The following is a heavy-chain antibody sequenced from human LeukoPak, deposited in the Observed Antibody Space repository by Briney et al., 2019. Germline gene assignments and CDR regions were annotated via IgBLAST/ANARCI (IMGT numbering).Heavy chain of an antibody. V-gene: IGHV3-30*02. Sequence: GGPLTLPCAVSGFTFSSYGMHWVRQAPGKGLEWVAFIRFDGSNKYYADPVKGRLTISRDNSKNTLYLQMNSLRPEDTAVYYCAKDSKRWKTYYYASGSYHFDYWGQGTLVTVSS. J-gene: IGHJ4*02. D-gene: IGHD3-10*01. CDR3: AKDSKRWKTYYYASGSYHFDY. CDR1: GFTFSSYG. CDR2: IRFDGSNK.